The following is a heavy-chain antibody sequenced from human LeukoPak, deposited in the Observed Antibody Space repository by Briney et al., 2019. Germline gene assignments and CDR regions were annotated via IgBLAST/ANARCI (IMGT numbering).Heavy chain of an antibody. CDR2: IISSGNTI. Sequence: GGSLRLSCAASEFTFTSYELNWVRQAPGKGLEWVSYIISSGNTISYADSVKGRFTISRDNAKNSLYLQVISLRAEDTAVYYCARGPSIAARYDAFDIWGQGTMVTVSS. CDR3: ARGPSIAARYDAFDI. V-gene: IGHV3-48*03. CDR1: EFTFTSYE. J-gene: IGHJ3*02. D-gene: IGHD6-6*01.